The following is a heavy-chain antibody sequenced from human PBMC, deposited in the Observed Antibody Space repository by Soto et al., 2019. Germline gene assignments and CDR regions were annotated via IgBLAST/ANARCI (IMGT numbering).Heavy chain of an antibody. CDR2: IYWDNDK. V-gene: IGHV2-5*02. J-gene: IGHJ4*02. CDR1: GFSLRTTGVG. CDR3: AHAFYTDTGYFDY. D-gene: IGHD3-16*01. Sequence: QITLKESGPTLVKPTQTLTLTCTFSGFSLRTTGVGVGWIRQPPGKALEWLALIYWDNDKRYSPSLKTRLTXTXHXXKDQVVLTMTTMDPEDTATYSCAHAFYTDTGYFDYWGQGTLVTVSS.